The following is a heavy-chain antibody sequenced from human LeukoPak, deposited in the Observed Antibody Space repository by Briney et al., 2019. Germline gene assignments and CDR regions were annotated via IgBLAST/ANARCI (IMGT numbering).Heavy chain of an antibody. CDR2: ISYSGST. CDR3: ARDYYDYNWFDP. Sequence: SETLSLTCTVSGGSISSYYWSWIRQPPGKGLEWIGYISYSGSTNYNPSLKSRVTISVDTSRNQFSLKLSSVTAADTAVYYCARDYYDYNWFDPWGQGTLVTVSS. D-gene: IGHD3-22*01. CDR1: GGSISSYY. V-gene: IGHV4-59*01. J-gene: IGHJ5*02.